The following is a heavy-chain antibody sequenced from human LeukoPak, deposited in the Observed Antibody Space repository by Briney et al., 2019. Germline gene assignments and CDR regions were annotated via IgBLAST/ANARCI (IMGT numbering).Heavy chain of an antibody. D-gene: IGHD6-13*01. J-gene: IGHJ6*02. Sequence: SETLSLTCTVSGDSVSGYYGSWIRQPPGKGLEWIGYFYTSANTNYNPSLKSRVTMSVDTSKNQFSLKLTSVTAADTAVYYCARDLAAADTYYYYGMDVWGQGTTVTVSS. CDR2: FYTSANT. V-gene: IGHV4-4*09. CDR1: GDSVSGYY. CDR3: ARDLAAADTYYYYGMDV.